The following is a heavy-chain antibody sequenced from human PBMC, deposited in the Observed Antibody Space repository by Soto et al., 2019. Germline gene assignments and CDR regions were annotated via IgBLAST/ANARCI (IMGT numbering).Heavy chain of an antibody. V-gene: IGHV1-69*02. D-gene: IGHD3-10*01. CDR1: EGTFSSYS. J-gene: IGHJ4*02. CDR3: ASSSRVLLDY. CDR2: IIPILGIA. Sequence: QVQLVQSGAEVKKPGSSVKVSCKASEGTFSSYSISWVRQAPGQGLEWMGRIIPILGIANYAQKFQGRVTITADKSTSTAYMELSSLSSEDTAVYYCASSSRVLLDYWGQGTLVTVSS.